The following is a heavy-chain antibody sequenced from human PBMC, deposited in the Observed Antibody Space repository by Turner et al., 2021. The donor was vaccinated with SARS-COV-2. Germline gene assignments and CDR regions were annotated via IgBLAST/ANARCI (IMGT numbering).Heavy chain of an antibody. Sequence: QVQLAGSGGGGFQPGRCLKLPWPPSGFTFSSYGMHWVREAAGKGLGGVAIRWYDGSNKYYADSGKGRFTISSDNSKNTLYLKMNSLGAEDTDVDYCAREHPPGSWQTYDFDFWGQGTLVTVSS. CDR1: GFTFSSYG. J-gene: IGHJ4*02. V-gene: IGHV3-33*01. CDR3: AREHPPGSWQTYDFDF. D-gene: IGHD6-13*01. CDR2: RWYDGSNK.